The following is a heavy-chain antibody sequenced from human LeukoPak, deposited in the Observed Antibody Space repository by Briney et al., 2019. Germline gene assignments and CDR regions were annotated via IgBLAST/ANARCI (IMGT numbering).Heavy chain of an antibody. CDR3: ARVVDSGSGSSRTDPGLLDI. CDR2: FDPEDGET. V-gene: IGHV1-24*01. Sequence: ASVKVSCKVSGYTLTELSMHWVRQAPGKGLEWMGGFDPEDGETIYAQKFQGRVTMTEDTSTDTAYMELSSLRSEDTAVYYCARVVDSGSGSSRTDPGLLDIWGQGTMVTVSS. J-gene: IGHJ3*02. D-gene: IGHD3-10*01. CDR1: GYTLTELS.